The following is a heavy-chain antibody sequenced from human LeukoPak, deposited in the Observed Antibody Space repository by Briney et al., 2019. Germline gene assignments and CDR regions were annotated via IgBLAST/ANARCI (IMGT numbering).Heavy chain of an antibody. Sequence: ASVKVSCKASGYTFTGYYMHWVRQAPGQGLEWMGWINPNSGGTNYAQKFQGRVTMTRDTSISPAYMELSRLRSDDPAVYYCARDLRSSWGNYYDSIFWGQGTLVTVSS. D-gene: IGHD3-22*01. CDR2: INPNSGGT. CDR3: ARDLRSSWGNYYDSIF. CDR1: GYTFTGYY. J-gene: IGHJ4*02. V-gene: IGHV1-2*02.